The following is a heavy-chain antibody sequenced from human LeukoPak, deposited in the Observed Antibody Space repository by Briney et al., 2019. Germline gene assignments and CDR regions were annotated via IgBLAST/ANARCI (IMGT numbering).Heavy chain of an antibody. D-gene: IGHD2-15*01. J-gene: IGHJ3*02. CDR2: IRSKANSYAT. CDR3: TRCSGGSCYNLGGAFDI. Sequence: GGSLRLSCAASGFTFSGSAMHWVRQASGKGLEWVGRIRSKANSYATAHAASVKGRFTISRDDSKNTAYLQMNSLKTEDTAVYYCTRCSGGSCYNLGGAFDIWGQGTMVTVSS. V-gene: IGHV3-73*01. CDR1: GFTFSGSA.